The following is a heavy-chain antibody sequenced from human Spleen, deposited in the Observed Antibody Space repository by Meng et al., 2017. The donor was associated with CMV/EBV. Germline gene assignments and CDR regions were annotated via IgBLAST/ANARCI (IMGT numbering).Heavy chain of an antibody. J-gene: IGHJ4*02. CDR1: GYTFTSYG. CDR3: ATKGGNDYGDPRTPYYFDY. Sequence: QVQLVQSGAEVKKPGASVKVSCKASGYTFTSYGISWVRQAPGQGLEWMGWISAYNGNTNYAQKLQGRVTMTTDTSTSTAYMELRSLRSEDTAVYYCATKGGNDYGDPRTPYYFDYWGQGTLVTVSS. D-gene: IGHD4-17*01. CDR2: ISAYNGNT. V-gene: IGHV1-18*01.